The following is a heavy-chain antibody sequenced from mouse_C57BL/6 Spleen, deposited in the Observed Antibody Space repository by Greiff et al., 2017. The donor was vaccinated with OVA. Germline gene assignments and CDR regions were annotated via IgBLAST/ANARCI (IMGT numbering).Heavy chain of an antibody. V-gene: IGHV1-64*01. CDR2: IHPNSGST. CDR3: ARGGTFGYYFDY. D-gene: IGHD2-2*01. CDR1: GYTFTSYW. Sequence: QVQLQQPGAELVKPGASVKLSCKASGYTFTSYWMHWVKQRPGQGLEWIGMIHPNSGSTNYNEKFKSKATLTVDKSSSTAYMQLSSLTSEDSAVYYCARGGTFGYYFDYGGQGTTLTVSS. J-gene: IGHJ2*01.